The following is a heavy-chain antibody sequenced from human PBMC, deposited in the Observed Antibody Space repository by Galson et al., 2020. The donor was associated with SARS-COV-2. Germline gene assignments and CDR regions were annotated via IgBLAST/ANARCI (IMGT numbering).Heavy chain of an antibody. Sequence: SETLSLTCAVSGTSISSGSYSWNWIRQPPGKGLEWIGYISHRGGTYYNPSLKSRVTISRDRSKNQFSLRLSSVTAADTAVYYCARLHYGEYAPEAFDIWGPGTRVTVAS. V-gene: IGHV4-30-2*01. J-gene: IGHJ3*02. CDR2: ISHRGGT. CDR1: GTSISSGSYS. CDR3: ARLHYGEYAPEAFDI. D-gene: IGHD4-17*01.